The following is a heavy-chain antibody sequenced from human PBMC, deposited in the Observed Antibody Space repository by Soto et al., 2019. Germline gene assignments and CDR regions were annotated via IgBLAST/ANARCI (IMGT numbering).Heavy chain of an antibody. V-gene: IGHV3-21*01. Sequence: TGGSLRLSCATSGFPFYVYGMTWVRQAPGKGLEWVSSITSNGNFLYYADAVRGRFTMSRDNSKTSVSLEMNNVRAEDTAVYYCTRSDYGDAPGYWGQGTLVTVSS. J-gene: IGHJ4*02. D-gene: IGHD4-17*01. CDR3: TRSDYGDAPGY. CDR2: ITSNGNFL. CDR1: GFPFYVYG.